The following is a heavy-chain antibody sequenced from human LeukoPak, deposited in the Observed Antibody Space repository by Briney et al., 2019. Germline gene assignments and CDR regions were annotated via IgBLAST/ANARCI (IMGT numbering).Heavy chain of an antibody. CDR1: GFTFSSYW. J-gene: IGHJ4*02. D-gene: IGHD6-19*01. CDR3: AREWAGPSFDY. CDR2: IRQDGSEK. V-gene: IGHV3-7*01. Sequence: GGSLRLSCAASGFTFSSYWMSWVRQAPGKGLEWVANIRQDGSEKSYVDSVKGRFTISRDNTKNSLYLQMNSLRAEDTAVYFCAREWAGPSFDYWGQGTLVTVSS.